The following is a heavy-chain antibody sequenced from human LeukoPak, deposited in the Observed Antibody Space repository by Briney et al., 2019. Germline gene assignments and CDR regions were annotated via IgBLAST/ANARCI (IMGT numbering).Heavy chain of an antibody. D-gene: IGHD3-9*01. CDR1: GGSFSGYY. CDR2: INHSGST. V-gene: IGHV4-34*01. Sequence: PSETLSLTCAVYGGSFSGYYWSWIRQPPGKGLEWIGEINHSGSTNYNPSLKSRVTISVDTSKNQFSLKLSSVTAADTAVYYCARGQSPTYYDILTGYYAGSYYGMDVWGQGTTVTVSS. CDR3: ARGQSPTYYDILTGYYAGSYYGMDV. J-gene: IGHJ6*02.